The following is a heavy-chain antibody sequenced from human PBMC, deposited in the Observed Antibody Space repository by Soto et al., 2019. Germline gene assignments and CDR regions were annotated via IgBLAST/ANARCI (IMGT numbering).Heavy chain of an antibody. CDR1: GFTFSSYW. CDR2: IKQAGSEK. D-gene: IGHD6-13*01. CDR3: ARDGIAAFFGYYYGMDV. V-gene: IGHV3-7*01. J-gene: IGHJ6*02. Sequence: EVQLVESGGGLVQPGGSLRLSCAASGFTFSSYWMSWVRQAPGKGLEWVANIKQAGSEKYYVDSVKGRFTISRDNAKNSLYLQMNRLRAEDTAVYYCARDGIAAFFGYYYGMDVWGQGTTVTVSS.